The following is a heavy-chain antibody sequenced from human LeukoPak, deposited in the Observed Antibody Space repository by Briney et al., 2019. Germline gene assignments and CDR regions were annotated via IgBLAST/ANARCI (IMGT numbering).Heavy chain of an antibody. J-gene: IGHJ4*02. CDR1: GFTFSSYA. CDR2: ISYDGSNK. Sequence: GGSLRLSCAASGFTFSSYAMHWVRQAPGKGLEWVAVISYDGSNKYYADSVKGRFTISRDNSKNTLYLQMNSLRAEDTAVYYCARDGLFYGDSPGTFDYWGQGTLVTVSS. D-gene: IGHD4-17*01. CDR3: ARDGLFYGDSPGTFDY. V-gene: IGHV3-30-3*01.